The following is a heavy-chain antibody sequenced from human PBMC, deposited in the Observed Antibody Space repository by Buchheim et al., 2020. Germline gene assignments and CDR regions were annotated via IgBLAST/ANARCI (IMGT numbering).Heavy chain of an antibody. Sequence: QVQLVESGGGVVQPGRSLRLSCAASGFTFSSYGMHWVRQAPGKGLEWVAVISYDGSNKYYADSVKGRFTISRDNSKNTLYLQMNSLGAEDTAVYYCAKEKEDGDYENYFDYWGQGTL. CDR1: GFTFSSYG. CDR2: ISYDGSNK. V-gene: IGHV3-30*18. CDR3: AKEKEDGDYENYFDY. D-gene: IGHD4-17*01. J-gene: IGHJ4*02.